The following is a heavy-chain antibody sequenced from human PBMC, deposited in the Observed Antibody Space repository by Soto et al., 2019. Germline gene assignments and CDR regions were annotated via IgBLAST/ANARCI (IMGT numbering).Heavy chain of an antibody. CDR3: ALGGIVVTGNWFDP. V-gene: IGHV3-30*03. D-gene: IGHD3-22*01. CDR1: GFTFSSYA. CDR2: ISQDGSDK. J-gene: IGHJ5*02. Sequence: QVRLVESGGGVVQPGRSLRLSCAASGFTFSSYAMHWVRQAPGKGLEWVAVISQDGSDKHYVDSVKGRFTISRDNSKNTLYLQVNSLGAEDTAVYYCALGGIVVTGNWFDPWGQGILVTVSS.